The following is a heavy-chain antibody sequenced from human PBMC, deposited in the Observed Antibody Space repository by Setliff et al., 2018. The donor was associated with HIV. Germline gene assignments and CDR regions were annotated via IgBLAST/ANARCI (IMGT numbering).Heavy chain of an antibody. Sequence: SETLSLTCAVYGGSFSGSYWSWIRQPPGKGLEWIGEINHSGSTNYNPSLKSRVTISIDTSKNQFSLKLGSVTAAETAFYYCARTYYDFWSGSYSYKWFDPWGQGTQVTVSS. D-gene: IGHD3-3*01. V-gene: IGHV4-34*01. CDR3: ARTYYDFWSGSYSYKWFDP. CDR1: GGSFSGSY. J-gene: IGHJ5*02. CDR2: INHSGST.